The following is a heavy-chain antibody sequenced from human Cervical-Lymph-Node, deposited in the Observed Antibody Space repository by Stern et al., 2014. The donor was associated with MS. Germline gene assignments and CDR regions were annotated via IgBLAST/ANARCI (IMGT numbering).Heavy chain of an antibody. V-gene: IGHV1-2*06. Sequence: VQLVQSGAEVKKPGASVKVSCKTSGYTFTAYYMHWVRQAPGQGLEWMGRINPNSGVTNYTQKFQGRVTMTRDTSTSTVYMELSRLRSDDTAVYYCARGFTCPRGVGGYWGQGTLVTVSS. CDR3: ARGFTCPRGVGGY. CDR2: INPNSGVT. J-gene: IGHJ4*02. CDR1: GYTFTAYY. D-gene: IGHD3-10*01.